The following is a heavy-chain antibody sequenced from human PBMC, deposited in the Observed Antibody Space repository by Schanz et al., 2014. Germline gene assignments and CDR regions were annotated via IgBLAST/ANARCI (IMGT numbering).Heavy chain of an antibody. CDR1: TFTFDHYA. CDR3: AKNQYDDVDLSSFYFDF. Sequence: EVQLVESGGGLVQPGGSLRLSCSASTFTFDHYAMTWVRQAPGKGLEWVSFVHPGGSTYYPDSVKGRFTISRDSSKNTLYLQMNSLRPEDTAIYYCAKNQYDDVDLSSFYFDFWGQGTLVTVSS. CDR2: FVHPGGST. J-gene: IGHJ4*02. V-gene: IGHV3-23*03. D-gene: IGHD3-10*02.